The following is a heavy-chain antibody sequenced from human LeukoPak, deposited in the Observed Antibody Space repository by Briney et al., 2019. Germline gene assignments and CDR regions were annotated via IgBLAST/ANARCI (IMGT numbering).Heavy chain of an antibody. CDR1: GGSFTGYY. Sequence: SETLSLTCALYGGSFTGYYWTWIRQPPGKGLEWIAEINHSGSTKYNPSLKSRVTISVDTSTKQFFLRLTSVTAADTAVYYCACHAVRYSAYDREEDAFDIWGQGTMVTVSS. CDR2: INHSGST. J-gene: IGHJ3*02. CDR3: ACHAVRYSAYDREEDAFDI. D-gene: IGHD5-12*01. V-gene: IGHV4-34*01.